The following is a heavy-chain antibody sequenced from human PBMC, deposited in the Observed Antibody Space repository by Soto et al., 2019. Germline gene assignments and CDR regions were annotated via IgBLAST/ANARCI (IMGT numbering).Heavy chain of an antibody. Sequence: QVQLVQSGDEVKKSGASVKVSCKASGYTFSSYGISWVRQAPRQGLEWMGWISGYNGLTAYAQNVQGRVTMTIDTPTTTVFMEMTGLRSNDTAVYYCARDECIRGFDSWGQGTLVTVSS. CDR1: GYTFSSYG. D-gene: IGHD3-10*01. CDR3: ARDECIRGFDS. J-gene: IGHJ4*02. CDR2: ISGYNGLT. V-gene: IGHV1-18*04.